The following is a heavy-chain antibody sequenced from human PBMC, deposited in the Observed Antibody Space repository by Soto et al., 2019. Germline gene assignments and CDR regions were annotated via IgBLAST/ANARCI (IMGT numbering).Heavy chain of an antibody. Sequence: QVQLVQSGAELKKPGASVNISCQASGFTFSDTLINWVRQGPGQSLEWMGWINPANGNTRYSESFQGRVTISSLSSASTVYVGLCALTSEDTAVYYCARDIVVVGPRVNVVFDLWGQVTMISVSS. CDR3: ARDIVVVGPRVNVVFDL. J-gene: IGHJ3*01. V-gene: IGHV1-3*01. D-gene: IGHD3-22*01. CDR1: GFTFSDTL. CDR2: INPANGNT.